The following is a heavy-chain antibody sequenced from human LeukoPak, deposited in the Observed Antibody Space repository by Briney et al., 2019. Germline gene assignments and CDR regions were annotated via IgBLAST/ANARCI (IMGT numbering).Heavy chain of an antibody. D-gene: IGHD2-15*01. CDR1: GYTFSNYG. V-gene: IGHV1-18*01. Sequence: ASVKVSCKSSGYTFSNYGITWVRQAPGQGLEWMGWISAYNGDTDYAQKLQGRVTMTADTSTSTAYLELRSLRSDDTAVYYCARRYCSGGSCSENDYWGQGTLVRVSS. CDR3: ARRYCSGGSCSENDY. J-gene: IGHJ4*02. CDR2: ISAYNGDT.